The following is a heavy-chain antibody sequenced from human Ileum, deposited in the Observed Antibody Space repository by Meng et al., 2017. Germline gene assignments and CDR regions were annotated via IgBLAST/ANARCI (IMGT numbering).Heavy chain of an antibody. Sequence: QGQLAESGGGVVQPETSLRLSCTASGFNFRTYGMHWVRQAPGKGLQWVALLSYDGSSKYYADSVKGRFTISRDNSKNTVYLQMNNLKPEDSAVYYCAKERLMYYSNGNHFFDSWGQGTLVTVSS. J-gene: IGHJ4*02. CDR2: LSYDGSSK. D-gene: IGHD4-11*01. CDR3: AKERLMYYSNGNHFFDS. CDR1: GFNFRTYG. V-gene: IGHV3-30*18.